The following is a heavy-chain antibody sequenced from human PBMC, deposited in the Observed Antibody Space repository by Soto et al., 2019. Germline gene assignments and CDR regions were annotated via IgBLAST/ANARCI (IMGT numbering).Heavy chain of an antibody. CDR3: ARGIGYCRGGSCYTDA. J-gene: IGHJ5*02. Sequence: EVQLVESGGGLVKPGGSLRLSCAASGFTFSSYSMNWVRQAPGKGLEWVSSITSSSSYIFYAASVKGRFTISRDNAKNSLDLQMNSLRAEDTDVYYCARGIGYCRGGSCYTDAWGQGTLVTVSS. D-gene: IGHD2-15*01. CDR2: ITSSSSYI. CDR1: GFTFSSYS. V-gene: IGHV3-21*01.